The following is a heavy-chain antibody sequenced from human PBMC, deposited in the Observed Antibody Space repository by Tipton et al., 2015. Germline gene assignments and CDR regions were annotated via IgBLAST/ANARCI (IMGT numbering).Heavy chain of an antibody. D-gene: IGHD3-10*01. CDR3: ASRRYYEPMCFDY. J-gene: IGHJ4*02. CDR2: IHYSGTT. CDR1: NDSISSYY. Sequence: TLSLTCTVSNDSISSYYWSWIRQSPGKGLEWIAYIHYSGTTNYTPSLKSRVTISVDTSKNQFSLSLSSMTAADTAVYYCASRRYYEPMCFDYWGQGTLVTVSS. V-gene: IGHV4-59*01.